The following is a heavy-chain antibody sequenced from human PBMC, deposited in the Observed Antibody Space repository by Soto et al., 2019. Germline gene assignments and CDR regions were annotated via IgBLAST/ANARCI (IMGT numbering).Heavy chain of an antibody. D-gene: IGHD5-18*01. CDR2: ISSSSSTI. CDR3: ARVYGYSYGYEAFDI. CDR1: GFTFSSYS. V-gene: IGHV3-48*01. J-gene: IGHJ3*02. Sequence: GGSLRLSCAASGFTFSSYSMNWVRQAPGKGLEWVSYISSSSSTIYYADSVKGRFTISRDNAKNSLYLQMNSLRAEDTAVYYCARVYGYSYGYEAFDIWGQGTMVTVSS.